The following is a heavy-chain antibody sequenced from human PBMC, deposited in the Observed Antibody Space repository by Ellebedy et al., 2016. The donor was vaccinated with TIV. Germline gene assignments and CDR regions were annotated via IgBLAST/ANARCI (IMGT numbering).Heavy chain of an antibody. CDR1: GFTFSSYA. J-gene: IGHJ4*02. V-gene: IGHV3-30-3*01. CDR2: ISYDGSNK. D-gene: IGHD3-22*01. CDR3: ARDRHYYDSSGYYSH. Sequence: GGSLRLXXAASGFTFSSYAMHWVRQAPGKGLEWVAVISYDGSNKYYADSVKGRFTISRDNSKNTLYLQMNSLRAEDTAVYYCARDRHYYDSSGYYSHWGQGTLVTVSS.